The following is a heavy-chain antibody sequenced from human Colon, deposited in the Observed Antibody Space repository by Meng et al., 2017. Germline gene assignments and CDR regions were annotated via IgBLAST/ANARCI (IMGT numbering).Heavy chain of an antibody. CDR1: GGSIGSNSYH. CDR2: IDYSGTT. J-gene: IGHJ5*01. V-gene: IGHV4-39*01. D-gene: IGHD2-21*01. Sequence: QLQLQDAVPGLVKPSETLALTCTVSGGSIGSNSYHWGWIRQPPGKGLEWVGTIDYSGTTYSNSSLKSRVTISLDTSRNQFSLKLNSVTAADTAVYYCSRRINKAGGWFDSWGQGTLVTVSS. CDR3: SRRINKAGGWFDS.